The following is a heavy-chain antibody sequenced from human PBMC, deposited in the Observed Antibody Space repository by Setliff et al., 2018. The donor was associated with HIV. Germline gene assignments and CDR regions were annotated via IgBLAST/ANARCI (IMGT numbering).Heavy chain of an antibody. V-gene: IGHV1-18*04. CDR2: INAGNGNT. CDR1: GYTFNDSF. CDR3: AISQGYCTAGVCYHRPFGAFDI. J-gene: IGHJ3*02. D-gene: IGHD2-8*02. Sequence: ASVKVSCKAPGYTFNDSFIHWVRQAPGQGLEWMGWINAGNGNTKSSQERVEDRVAMTIDTSTNTAYLELRRLRSDDTALYYCAISQGYCTAGVCYHRPFGAFDIWGQGTVVTVSS.